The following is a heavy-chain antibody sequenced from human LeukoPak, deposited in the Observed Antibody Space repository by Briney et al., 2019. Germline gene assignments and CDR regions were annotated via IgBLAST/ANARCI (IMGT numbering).Heavy chain of an antibody. CDR1: GFPFSSYA. D-gene: IGHD6-19*01. CDR3: ATEFLGAVAETGDY. V-gene: IGHV3-21*01. J-gene: IGHJ4*02. Sequence: GGSLRLSCAASGFPFSSYAMNWVRQAPGKGLEWVSSISRTSGNIYYADSVKGRFTISRDNAKNSLYLQMNSLSDEDTAVYYCATEFLGAVAETGDYWGQGTLVTVSS. CDR2: ISRTSGNI.